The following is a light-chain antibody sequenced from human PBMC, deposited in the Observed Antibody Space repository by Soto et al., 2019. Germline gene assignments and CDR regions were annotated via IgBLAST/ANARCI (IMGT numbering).Light chain of an antibody. Sequence: EIVLTHSPGTLSLSPCERATLSSSASQSVSSSYLAWYQQKPGQAPRLLIYGASSRATGIPDRFSGSGSGTDFTLTISRLEPEDFAVYYCQQYGSSPPWTFGQGTKVDIK. J-gene: IGKJ1*01. CDR1: QSVSSSY. CDR3: QQYGSSPPWT. CDR2: GAS. V-gene: IGKV3-20*01.